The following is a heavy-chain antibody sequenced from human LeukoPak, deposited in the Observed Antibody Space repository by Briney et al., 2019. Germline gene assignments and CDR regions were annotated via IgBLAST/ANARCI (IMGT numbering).Heavy chain of an antibody. J-gene: IGHJ4*02. CDR3: ARDWRAYDSSGYYAY. CDR2: ISAYNGNT. V-gene: IGHV1-18*01. D-gene: IGHD3-22*01. CDR1: GYTFTSYG. Sequence: ASVKVSCKAAGYTFTSYGISWVRQAPRPRLVCMAWISAYNGNTNYAQKLQGRVTMTTDTSTSTAYMELRSLRSDDTAVYYCARDWRAYDSSGYYAYWGQGTLVTVSS.